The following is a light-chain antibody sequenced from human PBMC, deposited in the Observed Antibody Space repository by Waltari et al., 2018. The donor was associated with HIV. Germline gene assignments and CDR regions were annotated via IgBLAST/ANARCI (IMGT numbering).Light chain of an antibody. V-gene: IGKV3-20*01. CDR3: QQYGNSPWT. J-gene: IGKJ1*01. CDR2: CAS. Sequence: ETVLTQSPGTLSLSPGERATLSCRASQSVSSSYLAWYQQKPGQTPRLLIYCASSRATGIPDRFSGSGSGTDFTLTISRLEPEDFAVYYCQQYGNSPWTFGQGTKVEIK. CDR1: QSVSSSY.